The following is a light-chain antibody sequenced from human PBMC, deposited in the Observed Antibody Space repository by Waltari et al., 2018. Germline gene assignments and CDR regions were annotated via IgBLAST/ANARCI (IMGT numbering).Light chain of an antibody. CDR2: SND. CDR3: ATWDDRLTGVL. V-gene: IGLV1-44*01. CDR1: NSNIGSNV. J-gene: IGLJ3*02. Sequence: QSVLTQPPSASGTPGQRVTISCSGSNSNIGSNVVNWYQQLPGKAPRLLIYSNDQRPAGVPDRFSGSKSGTSASLAIRGLQSEDEADYYCATWDDRLTGVLFGGGTKVTVL.